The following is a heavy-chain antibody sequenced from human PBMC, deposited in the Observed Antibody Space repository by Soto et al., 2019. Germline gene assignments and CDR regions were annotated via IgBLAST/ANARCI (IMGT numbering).Heavy chain of an antibody. D-gene: IGHD3-22*01. CDR2: IKSKTDGGTT. CDR3: TTVWSPEKDYYDSSGYIIDY. Sequence: GGSLRLSCAASGFTFSNAWMNWVRQAPGKGLEWVGRIKSKTDGGTTDYAAPVKGRFTISRDDSKNTLYLQMNSLKTEDTVVYCCTTVWSPEKDYYDSSGYIIDYWGQGTLVTVSS. CDR1: GFTFSNAW. J-gene: IGHJ4*02. V-gene: IGHV3-15*07.